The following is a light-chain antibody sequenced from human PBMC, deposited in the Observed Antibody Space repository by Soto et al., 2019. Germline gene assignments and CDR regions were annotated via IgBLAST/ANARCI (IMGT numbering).Light chain of an antibody. CDR1: SSDVGSYNL. Sequence: QSAPTQPPSASGSPGQSVTISCTGTSSDVGSYNLVSWHQQHPGKAPKVMIYGVSQRPSGVPDRFSGSKSGNTASLTVSGLQAEDEADYYCSSYAGSSVVFGAGTKVTVL. J-gene: IGLJ2*01. CDR3: SSYAGSSVV. CDR2: GVS. V-gene: IGLV2-8*01.